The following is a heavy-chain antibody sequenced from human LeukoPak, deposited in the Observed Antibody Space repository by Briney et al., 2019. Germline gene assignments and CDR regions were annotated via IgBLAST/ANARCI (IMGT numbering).Heavy chain of an antibody. CDR3: ARDGSWGHLGY. Sequence: SETLSLTCTVSGGSISSGNWWSWVRQPPGKGLEWFGEIYHGGSTNYNPFLRSRVTISVDKSKNQFSLKLSSVTAADTAIYYCARDGSWGHLGYWGQGTLVTVSS. CDR1: GGSISSGNW. CDR2: IYHGGST. V-gene: IGHV4-4*02. J-gene: IGHJ4*02. D-gene: IGHD3-10*01.